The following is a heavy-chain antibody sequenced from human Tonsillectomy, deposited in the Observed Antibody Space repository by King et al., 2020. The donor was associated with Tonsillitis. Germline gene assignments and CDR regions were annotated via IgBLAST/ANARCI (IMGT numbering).Heavy chain of an antibody. D-gene: IGHD6-19*01. V-gene: IGHV4-34*13. Sequence: WIRQPPGKGLEWIGEISHSGSTNYNPSVKSRVTISVYTSKNQFSLKLRSVTAADPAVYYCAIGPRIAVSCYFDIWGRGTLVTVSS. CDR2: ISHSGST. CDR3: AIGPRIAVSCYFDI. J-gene: IGHJ2*01.